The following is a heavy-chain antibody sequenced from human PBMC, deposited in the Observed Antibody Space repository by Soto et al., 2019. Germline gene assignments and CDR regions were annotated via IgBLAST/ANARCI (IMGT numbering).Heavy chain of an antibody. CDR3: ASSLRMAGIGNYYYGMDV. Sequence: SVKVSCKASGGIFSDFSFSWVRQAPGQGLEWMGGIMPIFGGPDYAQRFRGRVTITADEVTRTAFMELRGLTSEDTATYYCASSLRMAGIGNYYYGMDVWGQ. CDR2: IMPIFGGP. D-gene: IGHD6-19*01. CDR1: GGIFSDFS. V-gene: IGHV1-69*13. J-gene: IGHJ6*02.